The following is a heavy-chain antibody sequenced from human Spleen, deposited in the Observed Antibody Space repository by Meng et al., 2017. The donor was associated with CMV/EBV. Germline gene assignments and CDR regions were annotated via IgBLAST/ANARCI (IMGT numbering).Heavy chain of an antibody. D-gene: IGHD2-2*01. CDR2: IYHSGST. V-gene: IGHV4-38-2*02. CDR3: ARGGWRTMPAPADY. CDR1: GYSISSGYY. Sequence: SETLSLTCTVSGYSISSGYYWGWIRQPPGKGLEWIGSIYHSGSTYYNPSLKSRVTISVDTSKNQFSLKLSSVTAADAAVYYCARGGWRTMPAPADYWGQGTLVTVSS. J-gene: IGHJ4*02.